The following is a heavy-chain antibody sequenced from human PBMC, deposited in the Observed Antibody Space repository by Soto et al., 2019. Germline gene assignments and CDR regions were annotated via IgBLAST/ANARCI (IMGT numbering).Heavy chain of an antibody. CDR3: ARRGYYAISAFDI. D-gene: IGHD2-8*01. V-gene: IGHV4-39*01. J-gene: IGHJ3*02. CDR1: GGSISSSSYY. Sequence: QLQLQESGPGLVKPSETLSLTCTVSGGSISSSSYYWGWIRQPPGKGLEWIGSIYYSGSTYYNPSSNVRVTLSVDTSNKQFSLKLSAVPAADTAVYYCARRGYYAISAFDIWGQGTMVTVSS. CDR2: IYYSGST.